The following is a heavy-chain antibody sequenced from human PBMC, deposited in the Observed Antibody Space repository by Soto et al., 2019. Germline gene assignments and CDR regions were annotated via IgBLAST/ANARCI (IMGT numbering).Heavy chain of an antibody. CDR1: GFTFGGYT. CDR2: IRGKTFGGTT. J-gene: IGHJ4*02. Sequence: GGSLRLSCTTSGFTFGGYTLSWFRQTPGKGLEWVGFIRGKTFGGTTEYAASVKGRFAISRDDSTSIAYLQMSSLRTEDTAVYDCSSDLRVGRYCSGRSCYAVFAYWGKRTQVT. D-gene: IGHD2-15*01. CDR3: SSDLRVGRYCSGRSCYAVFAY. V-gene: IGHV3-49*03.